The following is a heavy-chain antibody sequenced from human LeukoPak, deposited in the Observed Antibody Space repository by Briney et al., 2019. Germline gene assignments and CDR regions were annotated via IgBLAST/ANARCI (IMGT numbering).Heavy chain of an antibody. CDR1: GFTFSGYS. CDR3: ARDYRFY. Sequence: GGSLRLSCAASGFTFSGYSMNWVRQAPGKGLEWLSYISYSGSAIYYADSVKGRFTVSRDNAKNSLYLQMNSLRDEDTAVYYCARDYRFYWGQGTLVTVSS. J-gene: IGHJ4*02. CDR2: ISYSGSAI. D-gene: IGHD1-26*01. V-gene: IGHV3-48*02.